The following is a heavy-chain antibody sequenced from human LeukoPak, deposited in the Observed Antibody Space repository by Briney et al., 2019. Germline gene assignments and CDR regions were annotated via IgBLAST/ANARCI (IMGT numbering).Heavy chain of an antibody. D-gene: IGHD2-2*01. J-gene: IGHJ4*02. Sequence: GGSLRLSCAASGFTFSTYAMNWVRQAPGKGLEWLSAIGATGGVTFYADSVKGRFTISRDNSKNTLYLQMSSLRAEDTAFYYCAKDRSVVVPTAADYRGQGTVVTVSS. V-gene: IGHV3-23*01. CDR1: GFTFSTYA. CDR2: IGATGGVT. CDR3: AKDRSVVVPTAADY.